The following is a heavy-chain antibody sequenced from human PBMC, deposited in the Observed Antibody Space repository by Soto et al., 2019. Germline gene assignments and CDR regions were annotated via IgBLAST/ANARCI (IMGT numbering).Heavy chain of an antibody. CDR2: IYHTGRT. J-gene: IGHJ6*02. V-gene: IGHV4-30-2*01. Sequence: QVQLRESGSGLVKPSQSLSLTCAVGGDSISRGGYSWTWIRQPPGRGLEWLGNIYHTGRTSYNPSRSSLLTMSVDRSKNDSALNLSSLTAADPSVYYCATDRILIPFKGLTHYYGMDVWAQGTTVSVSS. CDR3: ATDRILIPFKGLTHYYGMDV. CDR1: GDSISRGGYS. D-gene: IGHD3-16*01.